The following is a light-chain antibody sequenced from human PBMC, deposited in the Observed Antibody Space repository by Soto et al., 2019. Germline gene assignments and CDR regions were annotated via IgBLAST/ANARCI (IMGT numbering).Light chain of an antibody. V-gene: IGLV3-21*02. Sequence: SYELTQPPSLPLAPGQTASTTCGGNNIGHKGVHWYQQKPGQAPVLVVFDGSDRPSGIPERFSGSDSENTATLTISRVEAGDEADYYCQVWDSVSDHYGFGHGTKVTVL. J-gene: IGLJ1*01. CDR3: QVWDSVSDHYG. CDR2: DGS. CDR1: NIGHKG.